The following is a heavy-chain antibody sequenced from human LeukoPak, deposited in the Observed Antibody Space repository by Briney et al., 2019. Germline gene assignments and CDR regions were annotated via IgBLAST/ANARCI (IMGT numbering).Heavy chain of an antibody. D-gene: IGHD3-22*01. J-gene: IGHJ6*03. CDR2: INPSGGST. CDR3: AREFDSSGYYSHYYYYYYMDV. V-gene: IGHV1-46*01. CDR1: GYTFTSYY. Sequence: ASVKVSCKASGYTFTSYYMHWVRQAPGQGLEWMGIINPSGGSTSYAQKFQGRVTMTRDTSTSTVYMELSSLRSEDTAVYYCAREFDSSGYYSHYYYYYYMDVWGKGTTVTVSS.